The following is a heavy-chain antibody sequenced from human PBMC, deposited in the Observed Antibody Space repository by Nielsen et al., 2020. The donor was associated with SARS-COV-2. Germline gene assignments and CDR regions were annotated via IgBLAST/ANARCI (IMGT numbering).Heavy chain of an antibody. J-gene: IGHJ4*02. Sequence: GESLKISCAASGFTFSSYWMSWVRQAPGKGLEWVANIKQDGSEKYYVDSVKGRFTISRDNAKNSLYLQMNSLRAEDTAVYYCARDSNYDFWSGYPYFDYWGQGTLVTVSS. D-gene: IGHD3-3*01. CDR2: IKQDGSEK. CDR3: ARDSNYDFWSGYPYFDY. CDR1: GFTFSSYW. V-gene: IGHV3-7*03.